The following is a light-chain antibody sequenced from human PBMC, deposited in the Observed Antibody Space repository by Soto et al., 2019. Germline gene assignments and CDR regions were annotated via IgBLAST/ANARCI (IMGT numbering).Light chain of an antibody. CDR1: RSISSF. CDR2: DTF. J-gene: IGKJ4*01. CDR3: QQRANWPPLT. Sequence: EIVLTQSPATLSLSPGERATLSCRASRSISSFLAWYQQKPGQAPRLLIYDTFNRATGIPARFSGSGSGTDFTLTISVLEPEDFAVYYCQQRANWPPLTFGGGTKVEI. V-gene: IGKV3-11*01.